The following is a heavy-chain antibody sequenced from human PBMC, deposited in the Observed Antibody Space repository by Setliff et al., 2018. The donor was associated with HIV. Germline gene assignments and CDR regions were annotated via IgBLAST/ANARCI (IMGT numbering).Heavy chain of an antibody. V-gene: IGHV3-11*01. D-gene: IGHD3-3*01. Sequence: PGGSLRLSCAASGFSFSDYYMSWIRQGPGKGLEWVSYISSSGGTIYYADSVKGRFTISRDNAENSLYLQMNSLRAEDTAIYYCARPLTTSYNFWGDAFAIWGQGTMVTVSS. J-gene: IGHJ3*02. CDR3: ARPLTTSYNFWGDAFAI. CDR2: ISSSGGTI. CDR1: GFSFSDYY.